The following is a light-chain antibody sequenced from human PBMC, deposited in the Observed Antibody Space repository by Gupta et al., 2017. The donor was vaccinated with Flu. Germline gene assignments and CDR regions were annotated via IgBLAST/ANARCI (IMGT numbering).Light chain of an antibody. J-gene: IGKJ5*01. V-gene: IGKV1-39*01. CDR3: QQCDSVPIA. Sequence: DIQMTQSPSSLSASVGDRVTITCRASQSISNYLNWYQQKPGKVPKLLIYAGSSLQSGVPSRFSGSGSGTDFTLTINNLQPEDFATYYCQQCDSVPIAFGQGTRLDIK. CDR1: QSISNY. CDR2: AGS.